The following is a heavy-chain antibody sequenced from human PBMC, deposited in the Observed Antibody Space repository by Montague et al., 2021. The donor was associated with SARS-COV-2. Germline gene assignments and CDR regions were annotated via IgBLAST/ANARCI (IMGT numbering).Heavy chain of an antibody. Sequence: CAISGDSVSRNSAAWNWVRQSPSRGLEWLGRTYYRSKWYNDYAVSVKSRITINPDTSKNQISLQLNSVTPEDTAVYYCARDLGGSYVRGMDVWGQGTTVTVSS. CDR1: GDSVSRNSAA. D-gene: IGHD1-26*01. CDR3: ARDLGGSYVRGMDV. J-gene: IGHJ6*02. CDR2: TYYRSKWYN. V-gene: IGHV6-1*01.